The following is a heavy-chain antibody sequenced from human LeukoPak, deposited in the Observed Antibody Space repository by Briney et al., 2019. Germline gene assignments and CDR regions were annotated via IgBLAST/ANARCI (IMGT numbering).Heavy chain of an antibody. CDR3: ARGNDLKGFDP. CDR1: GGSISSYY. V-gene: IGHV4-4*09. D-gene: IGHD3-3*01. Sequence: SETLSLTCTVSGGSISSYYWSWIRQPPGKGLEWIGYIYTSGSTNYNPSLKSRVTISVDTSKNQFSLKLSSVTAADTAVYYCARGNDLKGFDPWGQGTLVTVSS. J-gene: IGHJ5*02. CDR2: IYTSGST.